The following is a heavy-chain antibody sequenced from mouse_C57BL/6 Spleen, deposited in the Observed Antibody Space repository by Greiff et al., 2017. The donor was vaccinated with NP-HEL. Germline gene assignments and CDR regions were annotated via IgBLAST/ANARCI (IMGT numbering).Heavy chain of an antibody. CDR3: TREGRVTTTDFDV. CDR2: ISSGGDYI. Sequence: EVKLMESGEGLVKPGGSLKLSCAASGFTFSSYAMSWVRQTPEKRLEWVAYISSGGDYIYDADTVKGRFTISRDNARNTLCLQMSSLKSEDTAMYYCTREGRVTTTDFDVWGTGTTVTVSS. J-gene: IGHJ1*03. D-gene: IGHD2-2*01. V-gene: IGHV5-9-1*02. CDR1: GFTFSSYA.